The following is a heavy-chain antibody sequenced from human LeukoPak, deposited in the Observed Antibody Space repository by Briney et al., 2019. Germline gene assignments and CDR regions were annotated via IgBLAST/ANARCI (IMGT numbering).Heavy chain of an antibody. Sequence: GGSLRLSCAASGFTFSIYWMSWVRQAPGKGLEWVAVISYGGSNKYYADSVKGRFTISRDNSKNTLYLQMNSLRAEDTAVYYCAREQLVGGNGMDVWGQGTTVTVSS. D-gene: IGHD6-6*01. CDR2: ISYGGSNK. CDR3: AREQLVGGNGMDV. V-gene: IGHV3-30-3*01. J-gene: IGHJ6*02. CDR1: GFTFSIYW.